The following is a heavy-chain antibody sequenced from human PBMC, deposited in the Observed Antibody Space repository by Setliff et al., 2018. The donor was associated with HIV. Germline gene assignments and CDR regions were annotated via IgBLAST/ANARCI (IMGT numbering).Heavy chain of an antibody. Sequence: SVKVSCKASGGTFSSYTISWVRQAPGQGLEWMGGIIPIFRTPKYAQKFQDRVTISADEATSTAYMELSSLRSEGTAVYYCARLMTVDYYDTSGYYRDEYFQHWGQGTLVTVSS. J-gene: IGHJ1*01. CDR2: IIPIFRTP. D-gene: IGHD3-22*01. CDR3: ARLMTVDYYDTSGYYRDEYFQH. V-gene: IGHV1-69*13. CDR1: GGTFSSYT.